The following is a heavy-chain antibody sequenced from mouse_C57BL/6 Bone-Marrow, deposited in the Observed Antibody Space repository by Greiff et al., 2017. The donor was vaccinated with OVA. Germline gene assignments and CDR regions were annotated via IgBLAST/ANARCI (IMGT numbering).Heavy chain of an antibody. J-gene: IGHJ1*03. CDR3: ARRVLLTGYFDV. D-gene: IGHD2-1*01. CDR1: GFSLSTSGMG. CDR2: IYWDDDK. V-gene: IGHV8-12*01. Sequence: QVTLKECGPGILQSSQTLSLTCSFSGFSLSTSGMGVSWIRQPSGKGLEWLAHIYWDDDKRYNPSLKSRLTISKDTSRNQVFLKITSVDTADTATYYCARRVLLTGYFDVWGTGTTVTVSS.